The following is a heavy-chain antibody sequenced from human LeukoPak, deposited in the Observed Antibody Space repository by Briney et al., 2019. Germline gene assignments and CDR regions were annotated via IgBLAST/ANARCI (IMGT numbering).Heavy chain of an antibody. CDR2: IYTSGST. J-gene: IGHJ4*02. Sequence: SETLSLTCTVSGGSISSGSYYWSWIRQPAGKGLEWIGRIYTSGSTNYNPSLKSRVTISVDTSKNQFSLKLSSVTAADTAVYYCARKSRGDYGLGGKSEYFDYWGQGTLVTVSS. V-gene: IGHV4-61*02. CDR3: ARKSRGDYGLGGKSEYFDY. CDR1: GGSISSGSYY. D-gene: IGHD4-17*01.